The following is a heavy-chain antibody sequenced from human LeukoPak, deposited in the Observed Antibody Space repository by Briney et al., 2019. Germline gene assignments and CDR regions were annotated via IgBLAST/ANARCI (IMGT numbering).Heavy chain of an antibody. CDR1: GFTFSDYG. Sequence: GGSLRLSCAASGFTFSDYGIPWVRQAPGKGLEWVAFIRYDGSKKYYADSVKGRFTISRDNSKNTLYLQMNSLRAEDTAVYYCAKENYSNYAYYFDYWGQGTLVTVSS. J-gene: IGHJ4*02. V-gene: IGHV3-30*02. CDR3: AKENYSNYAYYFDY. D-gene: IGHD4-11*01. CDR2: IRYDGSKK.